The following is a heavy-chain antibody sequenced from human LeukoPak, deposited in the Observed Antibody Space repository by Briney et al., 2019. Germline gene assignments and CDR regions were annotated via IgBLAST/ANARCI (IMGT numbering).Heavy chain of an antibody. V-gene: IGHV4-34*01. CDR3: ARARRDSGYYKVDY. Sequence: SETLSLTCAVYGGSLSGSYWSWIRQPPGKGLEWIGEINHSGSANYNPSLKSRVTLSIDKSKNQFSLNVNSVTAADTAVYYCARARRDSGYYKVDYWGQGTLVTVSP. CDR1: GGSLSGSY. CDR2: INHSGSA. D-gene: IGHD3-3*01. J-gene: IGHJ4*02.